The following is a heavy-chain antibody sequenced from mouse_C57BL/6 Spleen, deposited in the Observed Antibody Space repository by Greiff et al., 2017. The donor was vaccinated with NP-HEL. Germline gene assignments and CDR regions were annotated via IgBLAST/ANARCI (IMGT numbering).Heavy chain of an antibody. CDR2: IDPANGNT. Sequence: VQLKQSVAELVRPGASVKLSCTASGFNIKNTYLHWVKQRPEQGLEWIGRIDPANGNTKYAPKFQGKATITADTSSNTAYLQLSSLTSEDTAIYYCARDYDYDGTWFAYWGQGTLVTVSA. J-gene: IGHJ3*01. D-gene: IGHD2-4*01. CDR3: ARDYDYDGTWFAY. CDR1: GFNIKNTY. V-gene: IGHV14-3*01.